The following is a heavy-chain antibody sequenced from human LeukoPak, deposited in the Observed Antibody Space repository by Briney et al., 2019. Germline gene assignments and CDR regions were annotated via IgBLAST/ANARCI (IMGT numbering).Heavy chain of an antibody. CDR1: GFTVSSNY. Sequence: GGSLRLSCAASGFTVSSNYMSWVRQAPGKGLEWVSVIYSGGSTYYADSVKGRFTISRHNPKNTLYLQMNSLRAEDTAVYYCARGIQLWLKPPYYYGMDVWGQGTTVTVSS. J-gene: IGHJ6*02. CDR2: IYSGGST. V-gene: IGHV3-53*04. CDR3: ARGIQLWLKPPYYYGMDV. D-gene: IGHD5-18*01.